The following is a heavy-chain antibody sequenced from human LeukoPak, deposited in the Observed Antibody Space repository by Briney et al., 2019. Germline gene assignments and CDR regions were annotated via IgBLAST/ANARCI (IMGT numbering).Heavy chain of an antibody. V-gene: IGHV4-34*01. D-gene: IGHD3-10*01. CDR3: ARFYGSGISFDY. Sequence: PSETLSLTCAVYGGSFSGYYWSWIRQPPGKGLEWIGEINHSGSTNYNPSLKSRVTISVDTSKKQFSLKLSSVTAADTAVYYCARFYGSGISFDYWGQGTLVTVSS. CDR1: GGSFSGYY. CDR2: INHSGST. J-gene: IGHJ4*02.